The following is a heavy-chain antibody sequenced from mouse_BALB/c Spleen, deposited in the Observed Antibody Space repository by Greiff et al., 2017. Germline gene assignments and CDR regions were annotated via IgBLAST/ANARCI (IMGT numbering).Heavy chain of an antibody. Sequence: EVQGVESGGGLVQPGGSRKLSCAASGFTFSSFGMHWVRQAPEKGLEWVAYISSGSSTIYYADTVKGRFTISRDNPKNTLFLQMTSLRSEDTAMYYWARWDYGHAMDYWGQGTSVTGSS. CDR2: ISSGSSTI. CDR3: ARWDYGHAMDY. CDR1: GFTFSSFG. V-gene: IGHV5-17*02. J-gene: IGHJ4*01. D-gene: IGHD1-2*01.